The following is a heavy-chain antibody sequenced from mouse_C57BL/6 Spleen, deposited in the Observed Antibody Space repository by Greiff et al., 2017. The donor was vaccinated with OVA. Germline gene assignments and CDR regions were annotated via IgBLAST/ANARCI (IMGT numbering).Heavy chain of an antibody. J-gene: IGHJ4*01. CDR1: GYAFTNYL. CDR2: INPGSGGT. CDR3: ARGGARNAMDY. Sequence: QVQLQQSGAELVRPGTSVKVSCKASGYAFTNYLIEWVKQRPGQGLEWIGVINPGSGGTNYNEKFKGKATLTADKSSSTAYMQLSSLTSEDSAVYFCARGGARNAMDYWGQGTSVTVSS. V-gene: IGHV1-54*01.